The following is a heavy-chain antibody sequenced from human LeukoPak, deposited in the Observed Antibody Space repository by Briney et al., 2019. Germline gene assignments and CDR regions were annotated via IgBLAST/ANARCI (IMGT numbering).Heavy chain of an antibody. J-gene: IGHJ6*03. D-gene: IGHD5-18*01. CDR2: ISSSGSAI. CDR1: GFTFSDYY. Sequence: GGSLRLSCAASGFTFSDYYVSWIRQAPGKGLEWVSYISSSGSAIYYADSVKGRFTISRDNAKNSLYLQMNSLRAEDTAVYYCARVGYSYGYYYYYYMDVWGKGTTVTVSS. V-gene: IGHV3-11*04. CDR3: ARVGYSYGYYYYYYMDV.